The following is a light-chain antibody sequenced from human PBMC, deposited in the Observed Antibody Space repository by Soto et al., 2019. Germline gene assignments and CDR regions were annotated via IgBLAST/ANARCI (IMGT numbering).Light chain of an antibody. CDR3: QQYGSSGT. J-gene: IGKJ1*01. Sequence: EIGVSHSPGTLSLSPGERATLSCRASQSVSNNYLAWYQQKPGQAPRLLIYGASNRATGIPDRFSGSGSGTDFTLTISRLEPEDFAVYYCQQYGSSGTFGQGTKVDIK. CDR1: QSVSNNY. V-gene: IGKV3-20*01. CDR2: GAS.